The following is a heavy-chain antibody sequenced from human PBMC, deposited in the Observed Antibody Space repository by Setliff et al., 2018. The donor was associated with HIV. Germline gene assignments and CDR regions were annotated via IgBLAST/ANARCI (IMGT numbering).Heavy chain of an antibody. Sequence: GGSLRLSCEASGFRVTDTYMAWVRQAPGKGLEWVTLIYKAGKAYYADFVKGRFTIARDDTKNTLYLQMSSLRSEDTAVYYCVKGQFLEWFNWFDPWGQGTLVTVSS. CDR3: VKGQFLEWFNWFDP. V-gene: IGHV3-66*02. CDR1: GFRVTDTY. D-gene: IGHD3-3*01. J-gene: IGHJ5*02. CDR2: IYKAGKA.